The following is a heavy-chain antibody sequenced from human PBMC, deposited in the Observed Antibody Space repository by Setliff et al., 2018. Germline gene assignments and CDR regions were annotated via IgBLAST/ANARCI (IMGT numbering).Heavy chain of an antibody. CDR1: GYTFTGYY. D-gene: IGHD3-16*01. CDR3: ARDGGGDSDAFDI. J-gene: IGHJ3*02. Sequence: ASVKVSCKASGYTFTGYYRHWVRQAPGQGLEWMGWINPNSGGTNYAQKFQGWVTMTRDTSISTAYMELSRLRSDDTAVYYCARDGGGDSDAFDIWGQGTMVTVS. CDR2: INPNSGGT. V-gene: IGHV1-2*04.